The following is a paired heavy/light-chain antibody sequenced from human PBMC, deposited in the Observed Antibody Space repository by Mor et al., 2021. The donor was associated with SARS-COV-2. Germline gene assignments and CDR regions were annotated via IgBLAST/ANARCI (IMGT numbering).Heavy chain of an antibody. D-gene: IGHD2-8*02. CDR3: SSHWYWPLGEIQ. J-gene: IGHJ4*02. V-gene: IGHV3-15*01. CDR2: IKTENDGGTT. Sequence: EVQLVESGGDLVKPGGSLRLSCAVSGFSFNNAWMAWVRQAPGKGLEWVGRIKTENDGGTTAYAAPVKGRFTISRDDSKNTLYLQMNSLKTEDTAVYYCSSHWYWPLGEIQWGQGTLVIVSS. CDR1: GFSFNNAW.
Light chain of an antibody. Sequence: DIQMTQSPSSLSTSVGDRVTITCRASQTISGYLNWYQQKPGKAPKLLIYAASTLQSGVPSRFSGGGSGTDFTLTISSLQPEDFATYYCQQSYTTPLTLGGGTKVEIK. CDR2: AAS. J-gene: IGKJ4*01. CDR1: QTISGY. CDR3: QQSYTTPLT. V-gene: IGKV1-39*01.